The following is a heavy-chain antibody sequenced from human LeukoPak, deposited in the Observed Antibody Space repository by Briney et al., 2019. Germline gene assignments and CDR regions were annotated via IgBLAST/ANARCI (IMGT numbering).Heavy chain of an antibody. D-gene: IGHD6-19*01. CDR2: IYPGDSNT. CDR1: GYRFTSYW. CDR3: VRRGIEVAGIDY. V-gene: IGHV5-51*01. Sequence: GEPLKVSCKGSGYRFTSYWIGWVRQMPGKGLEWMGIIYPGDSNTRYSPSFQGQVTVSADESISTAYLQWSSLRASDTAMYYCVRRGIEVAGIDYWGQGTLVTVSP. J-gene: IGHJ4*02.